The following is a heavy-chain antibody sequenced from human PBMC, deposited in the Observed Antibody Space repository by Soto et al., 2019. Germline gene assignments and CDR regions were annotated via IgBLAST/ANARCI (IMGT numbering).Heavy chain of an antibody. V-gene: IGHV4-31*02. CDR3: ARLSGSWQSWFDP. CDR1: GGCMSSNVFY. D-gene: IGHD6-13*01. CDR2: IYYSGNT. J-gene: IGHJ5*02. Sequence: SLSLTCIVSGGCMSSNVFYWSWIHQHPGKGLEWIGYIYYSGNTYYNPSLKSRVTILVDTSKNQFSLKVSSVTAADTAVYYCARLSGSWQSWFDPWVQGTLVTVSS.